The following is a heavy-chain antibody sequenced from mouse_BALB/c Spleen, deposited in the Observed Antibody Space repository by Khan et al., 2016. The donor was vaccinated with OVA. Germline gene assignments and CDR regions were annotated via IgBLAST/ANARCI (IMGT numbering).Heavy chain of an antibody. CDR2: IWGGGTT. J-gene: IGHJ4*01. D-gene: IGHD1-1*02. Sequence: QVQLKESGPGLVAPSQSLSITCTVSGFSLTDYGVGWIRQPPGKGLEWLGVIWGGGTTHYNSALKSRLSISKDNSKSQAFLKMNSLQTDDTAMYCCAKLLWSQYYAMDYWGQGTSVTVSS. CDR1: GFSLTDYG. CDR3: AKLLWSQYYAMDY. V-gene: IGHV2-6-5*01.